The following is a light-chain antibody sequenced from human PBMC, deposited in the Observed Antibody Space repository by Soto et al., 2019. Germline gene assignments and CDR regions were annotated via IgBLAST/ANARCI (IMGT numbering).Light chain of an antibody. J-gene: IGKJ3*01. Sequence: EIVLTMSPAALSLSPGERATLSCRASQSVNNYLAWSQHRPGQAPRLLIYDASYRATGIPARFSGSGSGTDFTLTISSLEPEDFAVYYCQHRNNRPFSFGPGTKVDIK. V-gene: IGKV3-11*01. CDR3: QHRNNRPFS. CDR2: DAS. CDR1: QSVNNY.